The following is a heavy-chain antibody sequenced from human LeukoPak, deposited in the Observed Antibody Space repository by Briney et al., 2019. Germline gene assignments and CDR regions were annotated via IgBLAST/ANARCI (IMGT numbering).Heavy chain of an antibody. Sequence: ASVKVSCKASGGTFSSYAISWVRQAPGQGLEWMGGIIPIFGTANYAQKFQGRVTITADESTSTAYMELSSLRFEDTAVYYCARGGLRFYCSGGSCYLNWFDPWGQGTLVTVSS. J-gene: IGHJ5*02. V-gene: IGHV1-69*13. CDR2: IIPIFGTA. CDR1: GGTFSSYA. CDR3: ARGGLRFYCSGGSCYLNWFDP. D-gene: IGHD2-15*01.